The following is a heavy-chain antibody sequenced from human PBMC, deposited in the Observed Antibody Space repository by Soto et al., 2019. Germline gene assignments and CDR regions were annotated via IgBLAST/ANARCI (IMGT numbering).Heavy chain of an antibody. CDR3: VREGRSSTSCNTGCAFDI. V-gene: IGHV3-11*01. D-gene: IGHD2-2*02. CDR2: ISRSGNTM. Sequence: PGGSLRLSCAASGFTSWDYDMSWIRQAPGKGLEWVSYISRSGNTMYYGDYVKGRFTISRDNAENSVFLQMISLRAEDTAVYYCVREGRSSTSCNTGCAFDIWGQGTMVIVSS. J-gene: IGHJ3*02. CDR1: GFTSWDYD.